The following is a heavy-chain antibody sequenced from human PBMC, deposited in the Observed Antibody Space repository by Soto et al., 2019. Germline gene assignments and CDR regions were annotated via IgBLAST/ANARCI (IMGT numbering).Heavy chain of an antibody. V-gene: IGHV4-39*01. Sequence: PSETLSLTCTVSGGSISSSSYYWGWIRQPPGKGLEWIGSIYYSGSTYYNPSLKSRVTISVDTSKNQFSLKLSSVTAADTAVYYCARLFSLQEVDYYHYYGMDVWGQGTTVTVSS. CDR2: IYYSGST. CDR1: GGSISSSSYY. D-gene: IGHD2-15*01. J-gene: IGHJ6*02. CDR3: ARLFSLQEVDYYHYYGMDV.